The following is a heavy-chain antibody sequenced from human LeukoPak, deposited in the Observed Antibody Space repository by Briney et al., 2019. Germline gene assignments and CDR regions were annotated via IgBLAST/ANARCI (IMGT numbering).Heavy chain of an antibody. D-gene: IGHD2-21*01. CDR3: ARAPPAYCGGDCYFDY. J-gene: IGHJ4*02. CDR2: IIPIFGTA. Sequence: GSSVKVSCKASGDTFSSYAISWVRQAPGQGLEWMGGIIPIFGTANYAQKFQGRVTITADESTSTAYMELSSLRSEDTAVYYCARAPPAYCGGDCYFDYWGQGTLVTVSS. V-gene: IGHV1-69*01. CDR1: GDTFSSYA.